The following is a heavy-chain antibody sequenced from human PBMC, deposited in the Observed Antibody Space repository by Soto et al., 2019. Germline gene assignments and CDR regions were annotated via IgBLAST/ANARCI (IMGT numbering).Heavy chain of an antibody. D-gene: IGHD6-6*01. J-gene: IGHJ3*02. Sequence: SETLSLTCTVSGGSISSGGYYWSWIRQHPGKGLEWIGYIYYSGSTYYNPSLKSRVTISVDTSKNQFSLKLSSVTAADTAVYYCARAEYSSSSWLFLGAFDIWGQGTMVTVSS. V-gene: IGHV4-31*03. CDR2: IYYSGST. CDR1: GGSISSGGYY. CDR3: ARAEYSSSSWLFLGAFDI.